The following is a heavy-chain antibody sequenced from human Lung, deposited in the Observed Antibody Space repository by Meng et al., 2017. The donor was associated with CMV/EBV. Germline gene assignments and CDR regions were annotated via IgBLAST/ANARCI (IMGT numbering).Heavy chain of an antibody. CDR1: GGSISSSSHY. D-gene: IGHD6-19*01. CDR3: ATTSSGWFNYFDS. Sequence: SXTXSLXCTVSGGSISSSSHYWGWIRQPPGKGLEWIATIYYNGGTSYNPSLKSRVTISLDTSKNQFSLKLNSVTAADTAVYYCATTSSGWFNYFDSWGQGTXVTCSS. J-gene: IGHJ4*02. CDR2: IYYNGGT. V-gene: IGHV4-39*01.